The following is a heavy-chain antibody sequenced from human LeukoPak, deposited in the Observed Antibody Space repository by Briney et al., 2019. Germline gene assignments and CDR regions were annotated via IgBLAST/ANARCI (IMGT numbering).Heavy chain of an antibody. J-gene: IGHJ5*02. CDR3: ARDVVVVAATVYNWFDP. CDR2: ISAYNGNT. CDR1: GYTFTSYG. Sequence: ASAKVSCKASGYTFTSYGIRWVRQAPGQGLKWMGWISAYNGNTNYAQKLQGRVTMTTDTSTSTAYMELRSLRSDDTAVYYCARDVVVVAATVYNWFDPWGQGTLVTVSS. V-gene: IGHV1-18*01. D-gene: IGHD2-15*01.